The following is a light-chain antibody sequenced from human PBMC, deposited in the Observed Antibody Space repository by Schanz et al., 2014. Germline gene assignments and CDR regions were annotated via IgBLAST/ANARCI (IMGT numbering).Light chain of an antibody. V-gene: IGKV2-28*01. CDR2: LGS. CDR3: MQALQART. CDR1: QSLLHSNGYNY. J-gene: IGKJ1*01. Sequence: DIVMTQSPLSLPVTPGEPASISCRSSQSLLHSNGYNYLDWYLQKPGQSPQLLIYLGSNRASGVPDRFSGSGSGTDFTLKINRVEAEDIGVYYCMQALQARTFGQGTTVEIK.